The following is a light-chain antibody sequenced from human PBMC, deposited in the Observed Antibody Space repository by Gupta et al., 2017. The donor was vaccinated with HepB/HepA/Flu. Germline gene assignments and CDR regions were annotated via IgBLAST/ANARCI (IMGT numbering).Light chain of an antibody. CDR2: ASS. CDR1: QDISNY. J-gene: IGKJ2*04. V-gene: IGKV1-39*01. CDR3: QQGYKTPRS. Sequence: IQMTQSPSSLSASVGDRVTITCRASQDISNYLNWYQHKAGEAPKLLIYASSTVKTGVPSRFSGSGSGTDFTLTISSRQPEDFATYYCQQGYKTPRSFGQGTKLDIK.